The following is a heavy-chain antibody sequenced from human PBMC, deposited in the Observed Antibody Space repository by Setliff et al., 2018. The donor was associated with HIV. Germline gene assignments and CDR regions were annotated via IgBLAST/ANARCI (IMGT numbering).Heavy chain of an antibody. V-gene: IGHV4-34*01. CDR1: SGSVSRSDYY. CDR3: ARRYYYYGMDV. J-gene: IGHJ6*02. Sequence: PSETLSLTCTVSSGSVSRSDYYWSWIRQPPGKGLEWIGEINHSGSTNYNPSLKSRVTISVDTSKDQFSLKLSSVTAADTAVYYCARRYYYYGMDVWGQGTTVTVSS. CDR2: INHSGST.